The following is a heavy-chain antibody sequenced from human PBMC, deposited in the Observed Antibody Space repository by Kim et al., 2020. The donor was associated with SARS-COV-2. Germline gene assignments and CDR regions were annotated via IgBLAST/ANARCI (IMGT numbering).Heavy chain of an antibody. D-gene: IGHD6-19*01. CDR2: IKSKTDGGTT. Sequence: GGSLRLSCAASGFTFSNAWMSWVRQAPGKGLEWVGRIKSKTDGGTTDYAAPVKGRFTISRDDSKNTLYLQMNSLKTEDTAVYYCTTAYMRYGWLGYYGMDVWGQGTTVTVSS. CDR1: GFTFSNAW. V-gene: IGHV3-15*01. J-gene: IGHJ6*02. CDR3: TTAYMRYGWLGYYGMDV.